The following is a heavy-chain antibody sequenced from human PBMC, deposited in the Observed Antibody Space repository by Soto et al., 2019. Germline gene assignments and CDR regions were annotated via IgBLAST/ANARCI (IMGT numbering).Heavy chain of an antibody. V-gene: IGHV1-3*01. D-gene: IGHD1-20*01. CDR2: INAGNGNT. Sequence: ASVKVSCKASGYTFTGDAMHWVRQAPGQRLEWMGWINAGNGNTKYSQKFQGRVTITRDTSASTAYMELSSLRSEDTAVYYCARGITLPTPLDYWGQGTLVTVSS. CDR3: ARGITLPTPLDY. CDR1: GYTFTGDA. J-gene: IGHJ4*02.